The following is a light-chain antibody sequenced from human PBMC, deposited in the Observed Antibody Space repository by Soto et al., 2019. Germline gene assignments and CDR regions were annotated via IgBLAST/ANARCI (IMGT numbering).Light chain of an antibody. CDR1: QSISSW. Sequence: DIQMTQSPSTLSASVGGRVTITCRASQSISSWLAWYQQKPGKAPNLLIYDASSLESGVPSRFSGSESGTEFTLTISSLQPDDFATYFCQQYNTYPWTFGQGTKVEIK. V-gene: IGKV1-5*01. J-gene: IGKJ1*01. CDR2: DAS. CDR3: QQYNTYPWT.